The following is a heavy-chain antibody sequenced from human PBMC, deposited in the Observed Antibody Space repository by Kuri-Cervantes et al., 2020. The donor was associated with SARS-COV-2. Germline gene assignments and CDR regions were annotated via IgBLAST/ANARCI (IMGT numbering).Heavy chain of an antibody. Sequence: GESLKISCAASGFKFSRTDMHWVRQAPGKGLEWVAFISYDGNNKKCIASGKGRFTISRDNSQNKLYLQMRSLRPEDTAMYYCARDYYDSSGVYWSQGTLVTVSS. CDR2: ISYDGNNK. V-gene: IGHV3-30*03. CDR3: ARDYYDSSGVY. D-gene: IGHD3-22*01. J-gene: IGHJ4*02. CDR1: GFKFSRTD.